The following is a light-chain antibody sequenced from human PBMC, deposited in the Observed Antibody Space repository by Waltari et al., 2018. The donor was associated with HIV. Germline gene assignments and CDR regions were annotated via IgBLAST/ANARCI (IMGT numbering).Light chain of an antibody. Sequence: QSVLTQPPSVSGAPGQRVTISSPGTSSNTGAGYDLHWYQQLPGTAPKLLIYGNSNRPSGVPDRFSGSKSGTSASLAITGLQAEDEADYYCQSYDSSLSGSGVFGGGTKLTVL. V-gene: IGLV1-40*01. CDR2: GNS. J-gene: IGLJ3*02. CDR3: QSYDSSLSGSGV. CDR1: SSNTGAGYD.